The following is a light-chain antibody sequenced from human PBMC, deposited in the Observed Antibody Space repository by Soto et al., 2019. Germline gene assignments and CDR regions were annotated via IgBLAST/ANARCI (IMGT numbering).Light chain of an antibody. J-gene: IGKJ3*01. CDR1: QSVLYSSNNKNY. Sequence: DIVMTQSPDSLAVSLGERATINCKSSQSVLYSSNNKNYLAWYQQKPGQPPKLLIYWASTRESGVPDRFSGSGSGTDFTLTISSLQAEDVALYYCQQYYSTSFTFGPGTKVDIK. CDR2: WAS. CDR3: QQYYSTSFT. V-gene: IGKV4-1*01.